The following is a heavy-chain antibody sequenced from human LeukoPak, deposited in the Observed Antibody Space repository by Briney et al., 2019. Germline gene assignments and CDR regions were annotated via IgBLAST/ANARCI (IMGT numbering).Heavy chain of an antibody. J-gene: IGHJ4*02. D-gene: IGHD5-18*01. CDR3: ARGYSYSWGY. Sequence: GGSLRLSCAASGFAVSSVYMSWVRQAPGKGLEWVSVLYSGGSTYYADSVKGRFTISRDNSKNTLYLQMNSQRAEDTAVYYCARGYSYSWGYWGQGALVTVSS. V-gene: IGHV3-66*01. CDR1: GFAVSSVY. CDR2: LYSGGST.